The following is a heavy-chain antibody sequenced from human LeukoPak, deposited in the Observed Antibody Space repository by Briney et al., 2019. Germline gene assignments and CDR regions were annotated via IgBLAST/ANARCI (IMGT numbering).Heavy chain of an antibody. J-gene: IGHJ6*03. CDR3: ARHAGVTPLYYYYYMDV. CDR2: IYPGDSDA. D-gene: IGHD4-23*01. Sequence: GESLKISCKGSGYSFTSYWIGWVRQMPGKGLKWMGIIYPGDSDARYSPSFQGQVTISADKSISTAYLQWSSLKASDTAMYYCARHAGVTPLYYYYYMDVWGKGTTVTVSS. V-gene: IGHV5-51*01. CDR1: GYSFTSYW.